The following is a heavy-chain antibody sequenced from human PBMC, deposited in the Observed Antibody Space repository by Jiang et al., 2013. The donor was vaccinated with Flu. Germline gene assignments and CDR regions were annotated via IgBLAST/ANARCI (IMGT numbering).Heavy chain of an antibody. Sequence: KPTQTLTLTCTFSGFSFKTKEVGVGWFRQPPGQALEWLALIYWDDDKRYSASLKTRLTIAKDTSTDQVVLTMTNMDPVDTASYFCAYVNLLVGRSFNYWGPGLLVTVSS. V-gene: IGHV2-5*02. J-gene: IGHJ4*02. CDR1: GFSFKTKEVG. CDR2: IYWDDDK. D-gene: IGHD1-26*01. CDR3: AYVNLLVGRSFNY.